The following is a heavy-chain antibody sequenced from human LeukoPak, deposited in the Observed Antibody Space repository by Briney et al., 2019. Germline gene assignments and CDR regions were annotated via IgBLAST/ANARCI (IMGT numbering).Heavy chain of an antibody. Sequence: ASVKVSCKASGYSFTSYAMHWVPQAPGQRLEWMGWINAGNGNTKYSQKFQGRVTITRDTSASTAYMELSSLRSEDTAVYYCARGRRAAAVSFDYWGQGTLVTVSS. D-gene: IGHD6-13*01. J-gene: IGHJ4*02. CDR2: INAGNGNT. CDR1: GYSFTSYA. CDR3: ARGRRAAAVSFDY. V-gene: IGHV1-3*01.